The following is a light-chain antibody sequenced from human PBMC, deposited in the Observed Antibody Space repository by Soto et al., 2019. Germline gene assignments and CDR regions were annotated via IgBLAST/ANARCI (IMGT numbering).Light chain of an antibody. CDR1: ASNIGSNT. CDR3: AAWDDSLNGVV. Sequence: QSVLTQPPSASGTPGRRATISCSGSASNIGSNTVNWYQQLPGTAPKLPIYSNNQRPSGVPDRFSGSKSGTSASLAISGLQSEDEADYYCAAWDDSLNGVVFGGGTKLTVL. V-gene: IGLV1-44*01. CDR2: SNN. J-gene: IGLJ2*01.